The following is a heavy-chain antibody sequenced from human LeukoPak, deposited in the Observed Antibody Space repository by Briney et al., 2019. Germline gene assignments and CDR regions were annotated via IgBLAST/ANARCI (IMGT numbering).Heavy chain of an antibody. CDR1: GGSVSNSLYY. CDR3: ARVLRAASWRSYDY. J-gene: IGHJ4*02. V-gene: IGHV4-61*01. D-gene: IGHD5-18*01. Sequence: PSETLSLTCTVSGGSVSNSLYYWSWLRQPPGKGLEWIGYIYYNGDTNYNPSLKSRVIISIDTSSNQFSLRLNSMTAADTAVYYCARVLRAASWRSYDYWGQGSLVTVSS. CDR2: IYYNGDT.